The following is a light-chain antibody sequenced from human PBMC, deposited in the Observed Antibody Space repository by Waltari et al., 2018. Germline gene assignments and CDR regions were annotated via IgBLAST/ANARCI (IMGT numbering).Light chain of an antibody. V-gene: IGLV6-57*02. CDR3: HSYVDTYHV. Sequence: NFVLTQPLSVSESPGKTVTISCTGSSGSIASNYVQWYRQPPGSAPPAVIYEDGRRPSGAPDRFSGSIDRSSNSASLTIAGLKTEDEGDYYCHSYVDTYHVFGGGTKLTVL. J-gene: IGLJ3*02. CDR2: EDG. CDR1: SGSIASNY.